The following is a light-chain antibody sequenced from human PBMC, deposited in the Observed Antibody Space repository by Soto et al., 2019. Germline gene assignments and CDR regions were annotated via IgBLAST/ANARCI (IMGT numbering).Light chain of an antibody. CDR2: AAS. V-gene: IGKV3-20*01. J-gene: IGKJ5*01. Sequence: EIEWTQSPGTLSLSPGERCTLFCTASQSIRSTLAWFQQKPGQAPRLLIYAASPRAAGIPDRFSASGSGTDFTLTIRRLEPEDFAVYYCQQFGSSPSITFGQGTRLEIK. CDR3: QQFGSSPSIT. CDR1: QSIRST.